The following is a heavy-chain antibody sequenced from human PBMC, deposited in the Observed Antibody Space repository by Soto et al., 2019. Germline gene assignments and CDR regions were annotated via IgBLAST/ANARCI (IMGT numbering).Heavy chain of an antibody. CDR3: ARGDMYYDILTGYYQTPLDY. Sequence: QVQLVQSGAEVKKPGASVKVSCKASGYTFTGYYMHWVRQAPGQGLEWMGWINPNSGGTNYAQKFQGWVTMTRDPSISTAYMELSRLRSDDTAVYYCARGDMYYDILTGYYQTPLDYWGQGTLVTVSS. D-gene: IGHD3-9*01. CDR2: INPNSGGT. CDR1: GYTFTGYY. J-gene: IGHJ4*02. V-gene: IGHV1-2*04.